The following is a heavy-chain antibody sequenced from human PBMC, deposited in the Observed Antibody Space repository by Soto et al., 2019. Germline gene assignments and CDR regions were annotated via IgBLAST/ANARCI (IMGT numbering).Heavy chain of an antibody. J-gene: IGHJ6*03. CDR1: GYTFTSYG. CDR2: ISAYNGNT. CDR3: ARETYYYFWSGLTTSYYYYMDV. Sequence: ASVKVSCKASGYTFTSYGISWVRQAPGQGLEWMGWISAYNGNTNYAQKLQGRVTMTTDTSTSTAYMELRSLRSDDTAVYYCARETYYYFWSGLTTSYYYYMDVCGKGTTVTVSS. D-gene: IGHD3-3*01. V-gene: IGHV1-18*01.